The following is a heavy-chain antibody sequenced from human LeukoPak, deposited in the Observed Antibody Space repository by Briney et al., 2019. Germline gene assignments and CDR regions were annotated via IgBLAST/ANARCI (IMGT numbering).Heavy chain of an antibody. Sequence: GESLKISCKGSGYSFTSYWIGWVRQMPVKGLEWMGVIYPGDSDTRYSPSFQGQVTISADKSISTAYLQWSSLKASDTAMYYCARYSSSWYALFDYWGQGTLVTVSS. J-gene: IGHJ4*02. V-gene: IGHV5-51*01. CDR3: ARYSSSWYALFDY. CDR1: GYSFTSYW. D-gene: IGHD6-13*01. CDR2: IYPGDSDT.